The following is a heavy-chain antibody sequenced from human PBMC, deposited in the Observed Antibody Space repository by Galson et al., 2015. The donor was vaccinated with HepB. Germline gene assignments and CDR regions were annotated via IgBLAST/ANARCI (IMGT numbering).Heavy chain of an antibody. CDR3: AREGIAAASISY. CDR1: GYTFTSYY. J-gene: IGHJ4*02. D-gene: IGHD6-13*01. CDR2: INPSGGST. V-gene: IGHV1-46*01. Sequence: SCKASGYTFTSYYMHWVRQAPGQGLEWMGIINPSGGSTSYAQKFQGRVTMTKDTSTSTVYMELSSLRSEDTAVYYCAREGIAAASISYWGQGTLVTVSS.